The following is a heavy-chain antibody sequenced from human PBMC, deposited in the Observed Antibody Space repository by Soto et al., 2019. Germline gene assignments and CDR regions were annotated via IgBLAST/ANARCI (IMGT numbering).Heavy chain of an antibody. D-gene: IGHD6-19*01. CDR1: GYTFTSYG. V-gene: IGHV1-18*01. Sequence: ASVKVSCKASGYTFTSYGISWVRQAPGQGLEWMGWISAYNGNTNYAQKLQGRVTMTTDTSTSTAYMELRSLRSDDTAVYYCARTPGSGWTPYYYYYMDVWGKGTTVTVSS. J-gene: IGHJ6*03. CDR2: ISAYNGNT. CDR3: ARTPGSGWTPYYYYYMDV.